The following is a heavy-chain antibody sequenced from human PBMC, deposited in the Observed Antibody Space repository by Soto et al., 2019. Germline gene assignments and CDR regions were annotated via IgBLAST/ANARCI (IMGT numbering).Heavy chain of an antibody. J-gene: IGHJ6*02. CDR3: ARDPEARFWSGYYTGMGYYYYGMDV. CDR2: IYYSGST. Sequence: PSETLSLTCTVSGGSVSSGSYYWSWIRQPPGKGLEWIGYIYYSGSTNYNPSLKSRVTISVDTSKNQFSLKLSSVTAADTAVYYCARDPEARFWSGYYTGMGYYYYGMDVWGQGTTVTVSS. D-gene: IGHD3-3*01. CDR1: GGSVSSGSYY. V-gene: IGHV4-61*01.